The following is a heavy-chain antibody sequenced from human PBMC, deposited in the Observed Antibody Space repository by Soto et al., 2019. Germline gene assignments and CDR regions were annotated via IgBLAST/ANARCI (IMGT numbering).Heavy chain of an antibody. CDR3: AKDEGRFLRNYFNYGIDV. V-gene: IGHV3-33*03. J-gene: IGHJ6*02. CDR2: ISYDGTAK. CDR1: GFDFSDHG. D-gene: IGHD3-3*01. Sequence: GGSLRLSCAASGFDFSDHGMHWVRQAPGEGLEWVTVISYDGTAKYYKETVKGRFTTSRDNSKKTLYLQIDSLRVEDTAVYYCAKDEGRFLRNYFNYGIDVWGLGTTVTVSS.